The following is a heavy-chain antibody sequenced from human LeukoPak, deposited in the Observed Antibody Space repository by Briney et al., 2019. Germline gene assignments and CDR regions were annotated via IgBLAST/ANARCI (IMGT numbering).Heavy chain of an antibody. CDR3: ARDPQYYDILTGSTYYYYGMDV. D-gene: IGHD3-9*01. V-gene: IGHV3-21*01. CDR1: GFTFSSYS. CDR2: ISSSSSYI. J-gene: IGHJ6*02. Sequence: GGSLRLSCAASGFTFSSYSMNWVRQAPGKGLEWVSSISSSSSYIYYADSVKGRFTISRDNAKNSLYLQMNSLRAEDTAVYYCARDPQYYDILTGSTYYYYGMDVWGQGTTVTVSS.